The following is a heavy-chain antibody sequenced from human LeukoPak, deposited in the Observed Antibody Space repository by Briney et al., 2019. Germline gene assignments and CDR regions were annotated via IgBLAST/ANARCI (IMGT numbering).Heavy chain of an antibody. Sequence: SETLSLTCAVYGGSFSGYYWSWIRHNPSLKSRVTISVDTSKNQFSLKLSVTAADTAVYYCARGSSSSWYGHLGDYYYGMDVWGQGTTVTVSS. V-gene: IGHV4-34*01. D-gene: IGHD6-13*01. J-gene: IGHJ6*02. CDR3: ARGSSSSWYGHLGDYYYGMDV. CDR1: GGSFSGYY.